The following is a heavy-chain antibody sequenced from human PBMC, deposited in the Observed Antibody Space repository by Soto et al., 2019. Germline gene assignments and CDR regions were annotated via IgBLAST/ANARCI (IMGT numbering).Heavy chain of an antibody. Sequence: GASVKVSFKASGYTFTSYGISWLRQAPGQGLEWMGWISAYNGNTNYAQKLQGRVTMTTDTSTSTAYMELRSLRSDDTAVYYCARVPFNDNYGDYGKFDPWGQGTLVTVSS. CDR1: GYTFTSYG. CDR2: ISAYNGNT. D-gene: IGHD4-17*01. J-gene: IGHJ5*02. CDR3: ARVPFNDNYGDYGKFDP. V-gene: IGHV1-18*01.